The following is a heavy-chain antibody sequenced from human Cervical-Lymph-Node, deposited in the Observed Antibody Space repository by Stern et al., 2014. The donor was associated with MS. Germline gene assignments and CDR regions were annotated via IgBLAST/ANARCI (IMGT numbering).Heavy chain of an antibody. J-gene: IGHJ6*02. V-gene: IGHV1-24*01. CDR3: ATHRGRVTYYYGMDV. D-gene: IGHD2-21*02. CDR2: FDPEHGDA. CDR1: GYTLSEIS. Sequence: VQLVQSGAEVKKPGASVKVSCKVSGYTLSEISLHWVRQAPGKGLEWMGGFDPEHGDARYAQKFQGRVTMAEARSTDTAYMELSSLRSEDTAVYYCATHRGRVTYYYGMDVWGQGTTVTVSS.